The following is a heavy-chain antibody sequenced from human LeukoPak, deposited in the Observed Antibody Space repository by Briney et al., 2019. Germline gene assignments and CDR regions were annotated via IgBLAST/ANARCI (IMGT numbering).Heavy chain of an antibody. CDR3: ARGPHYYDKSVAFDI. Sequence: PGGSLRLSCAASGFTFSSYWMHWVLQAPGKGLVWVSRINSDGSSTSYADSVKGRFTISRDNAKNTLYLQMNSLRAEDTAVYYCARGPHYYDKSVAFDIWGQGTMVTVSS. CDR1: GFTFSSYW. D-gene: IGHD3-22*01. V-gene: IGHV3-74*01. CDR2: INSDGSST. J-gene: IGHJ3*02.